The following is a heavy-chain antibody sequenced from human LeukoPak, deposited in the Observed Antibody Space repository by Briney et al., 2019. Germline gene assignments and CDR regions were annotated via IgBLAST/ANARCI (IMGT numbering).Heavy chain of an antibody. Sequence: ASVKVSCKASGYSFTAYYMHWVRQAPGQGLEWMGWINPNSGVTNYAQKFQGRVTMTRDTSINTAYMELSRLRSDDTAMYYCARDGGSSWSPATYWGQGTLVTVSS. V-gene: IGHV1-2*02. CDR2: INPNSGVT. CDR1: GYSFTAYY. CDR3: ARDGGSSWSPATY. D-gene: IGHD6-13*01. J-gene: IGHJ4*02.